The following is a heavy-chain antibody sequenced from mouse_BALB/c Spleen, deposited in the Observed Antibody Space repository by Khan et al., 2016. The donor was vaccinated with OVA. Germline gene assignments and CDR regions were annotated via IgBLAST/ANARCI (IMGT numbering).Heavy chain of an antibody. Sequence: QVQLQQSGAELARPGASVKLSCKASGYTFTDYYINWMRQRTGQGLEWIGEIYPGSDNIFYNEKFKGKATLTADKSSSTAYMQLSNLTSEDSAVYFCAREWAAWFPYWGQGTLVTVSA. V-gene: IGHV1-77*01. CDR3: AREWAAWFPY. CDR1: GYTFTDYY. CDR2: IYPGSDNI. J-gene: IGHJ3*01.